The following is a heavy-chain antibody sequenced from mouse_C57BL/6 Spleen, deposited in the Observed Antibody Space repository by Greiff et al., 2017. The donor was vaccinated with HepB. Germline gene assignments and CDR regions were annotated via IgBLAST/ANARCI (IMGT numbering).Heavy chain of an antibody. D-gene: IGHD1-1*01. CDR2: IYPRDGST. Sequence: VKLVESDAELVKPGASVKISCKVSGYTFTDHTIHWMKQRPEQGLEWIGYIYPRDGSTKYNEKFKGKATLTADKSSSTAYMQLKSMTSEDYAVYFCARTTTVVAKGYAMDYWGQGTSVTVSS. J-gene: IGHJ4*01. CDR1: GYTFTDHT. CDR3: ARTTTVVAKGYAMDY. V-gene: IGHV1-78*01.